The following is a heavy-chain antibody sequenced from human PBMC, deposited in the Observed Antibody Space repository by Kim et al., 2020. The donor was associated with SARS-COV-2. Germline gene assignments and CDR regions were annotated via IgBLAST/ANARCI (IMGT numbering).Heavy chain of an antibody. Sequence: SETLSLTCIVSGASIRSSYWSWIRQPPGKGLEWIGYTYYSGSTYYNSSLNSRATISIDTSKNQFSLELTSVTAADTAVYYCARRHCSGTACYGNFDYWGQGTLVTVSS. D-gene: IGHD2-2*01. V-gene: IGHV4-59*08. J-gene: IGHJ4*02. CDR1: GASIRSSY. CDR2: TYYSGST. CDR3: ARRHCSGTACYGNFDY.